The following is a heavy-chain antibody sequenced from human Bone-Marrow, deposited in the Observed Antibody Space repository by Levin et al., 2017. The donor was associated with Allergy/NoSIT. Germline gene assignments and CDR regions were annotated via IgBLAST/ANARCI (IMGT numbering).Heavy chain of an antibody. CDR2: VKSKTDGGTT. J-gene: IGHJ4*02. CDR3: TTAHSSSRDC. CDR1: GFSFSNTW. D-gene: IGHD6-13*01. Sequence: KPGGSLRLSCAASGFSFSNTWMNWVRQAPGKGLEWVGRVKSKTDGGTTDYAASVKGRFTISRDDSKTTLYLQMNSLKTEDTAMYYCTTAHSSSRDCWGQGTLVTVSS. V-gene: IGHV3-15*01.